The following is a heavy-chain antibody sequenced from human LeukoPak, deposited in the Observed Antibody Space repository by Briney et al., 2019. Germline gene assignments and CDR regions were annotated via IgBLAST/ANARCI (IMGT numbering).Heavy chain of an antibody. CDR1: GGSFSGYY. CDR3: TRLAGEYSSSSGDY. J-gene: IGHJ4*02. D-gene: IGHD6-6*01. V-gene: IGHV4-34*01. CDR2: INHSGST. Sequence: PSGTLSLTCAVYGGSFSGYYWSWIRQPPGKGLEWIGEINHSGSTNYNPSLKSRVTISVDTSKNQFSLKLSSVTAADTAVYYCTRLAGEYSSSSGDYWGQGTLVTVSS.